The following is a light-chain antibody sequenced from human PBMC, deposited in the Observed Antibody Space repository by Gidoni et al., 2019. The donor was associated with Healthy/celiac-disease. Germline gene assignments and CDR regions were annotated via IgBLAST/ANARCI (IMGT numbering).Light chain of an antibody. Sequence: QSALTQPPSESASPGQSVTISCTGTSSDVGGYKYVSWYQKHPGKTPKLMIYEVSKRPSGVPDRFSGSKSGNTASLTVSGLQAEDEADYYCSSYAGSNNLVFGGGTKLTVL. CDR2: EVS. J-gene: IGLJ2*01. V-gene: IGLV2-8*01. CDR1: SSDVGGYKY. CDR3: SSYAGSNNLV.